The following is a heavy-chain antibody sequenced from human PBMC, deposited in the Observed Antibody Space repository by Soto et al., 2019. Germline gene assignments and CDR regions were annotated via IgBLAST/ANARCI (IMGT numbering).Heavy chain of an antibody. CDR2: IIPIFGTA. Sequence: AAVKVSCKASGGTFSSYAISWVRQAPGQGLEWMGGIIPIFGTANYAQKFQGRVTITADKSTSTAYMELSSLRSEDTAVYYCARRNYYDSSGYYPEAFDIWGQGTMVTVSS. J-gene: IGHJ3*02. CDR1: GGTFSSYA. D-gene: IGHD3-22*01. CDR3: ARRNYYDSSGYYPEAFDI. V-gene: IGHV1-69*06.